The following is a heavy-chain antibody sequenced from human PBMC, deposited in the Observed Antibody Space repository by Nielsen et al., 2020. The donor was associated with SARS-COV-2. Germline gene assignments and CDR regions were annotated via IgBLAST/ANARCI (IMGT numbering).Heavy chain of an antibody. Sequence: GESLKISCAVSGFTFKSYGMHWVRQAPGKGLEWVAVISYDGSYTYYADSVKGRFTISRDNSKNTLYLQLNSLRAEDTAVYYCARDVGSAFDYWGQGTLVTVSS. J-gene: IGHJ4*02. D-gene: IGHD6-19*01. CDR3: ARDVGSAFDY. CDR1: GFTFKSYG. CDR2: ISYDGSYT. V-gene: IGHV3-30*03.